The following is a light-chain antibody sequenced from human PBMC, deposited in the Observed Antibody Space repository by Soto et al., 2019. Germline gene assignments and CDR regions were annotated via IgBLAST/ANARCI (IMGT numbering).Light chain of an antibody. V-gene: IGLV1-44*01. J-gene: IGLJ2*01. CDR2: STN. CDR3: AAWDDSLNGEVV. CDR1: SSNIGSNS. Sequence: QLVLTQPPSASGTPGLRVTISCSGSSSNIGSNSVNWYQQLPGTAPKLLIYSTNQRPSGVPDRFSGSKSDTSASLAISGLQSEDEADYYCAAWDDSLNGEVVFGGGTKLTVL.